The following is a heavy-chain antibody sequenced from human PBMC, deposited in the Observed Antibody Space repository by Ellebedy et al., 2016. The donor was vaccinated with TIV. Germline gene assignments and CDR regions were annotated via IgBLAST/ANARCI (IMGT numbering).Heavy chain of an antibody. V-gene: IGHV1-69*13. CDR1: GGTFSSYA. J-gene: IGHJ2*01. CDR2: IIPIFGTA. Sequence: AASVKVSCKASGGTFSSYAISWVRQAPGQGLEWMGGIIPIFGTANYAQKFQGRVTITADESTSTAYMELSSLRSEDTAVYYCATTYDSSGYYYSRGWYFDLWGRGTLVTGSS. D-gene: IGHD3-22*01. CDR3: ATTYDSSGYYYSRGWYFDL.